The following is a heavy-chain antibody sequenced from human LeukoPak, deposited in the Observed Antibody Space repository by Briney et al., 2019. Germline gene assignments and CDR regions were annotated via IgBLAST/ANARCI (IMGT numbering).Heavy chain of an antibody. J-gene: IGHJ5*02. Sequence: PSETLSLTCAVYGGSFSGYYWSWIRQPPGKGLEWIGEINHSGSTNYNPSLKSRVTISVDTSKNQFSLKLSSVTAADTAVYYCARVDGSGSKRWFDPWGQGAPVTVSS. CDR3: ARVDGSGSKRWFDP. CDR2: INHSGST. CDR1: GGSFSGYY. D-gene: IGHD3-10*01. V-gene: IGHV4-34*01.